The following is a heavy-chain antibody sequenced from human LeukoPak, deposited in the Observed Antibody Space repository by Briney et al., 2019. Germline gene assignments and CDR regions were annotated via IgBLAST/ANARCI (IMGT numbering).Heavy chain of an antibody. D-gene: IGHD3-3*01. CDR3: ARGRVYRVYFDY. CDR1: GGSISSGGYS. Sequence: PSQTLSLTCAVSGGSISSGGYSWSWIRQPPGKGLEWIGYIYHSGSTYYNPSLKSRVTISVDRSKNQFSLTLSSVTAADTAVYYCARGRVYRVYFDYGGEGTRVTVSS. V-gene: IGHV4-30-2*01. J-gene: IGHJ4*02. CDR2: IYHSGST.